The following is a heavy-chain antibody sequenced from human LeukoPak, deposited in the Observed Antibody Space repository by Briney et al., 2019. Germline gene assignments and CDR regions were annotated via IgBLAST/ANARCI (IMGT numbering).Heavy chain of an antibody. D-gene: IGHD3-22*01. CDR2: IYYSGST. V-gene: IGHV4-31*02. CDR1: GFTFSSYA. CDR3: ARDLYYYDSSGYNYYYGMDV. J-gene: IGHJ6*02. Sequence: LRLSCAASGFTFSSYAMSWVRQHLGKGLEWIGYIYYSGSTYYNPSLKSRVTISVDTSKNQFSLKLSSVTAADTAVYYCARDLYYYDSSGYNYYYGMDVWGQGTAVTVSS.